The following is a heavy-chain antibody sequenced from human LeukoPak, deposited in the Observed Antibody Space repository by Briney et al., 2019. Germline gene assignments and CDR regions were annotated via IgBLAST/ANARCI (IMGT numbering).Heavy chain of an antibody. CDR1: GGSFSNYY. CDR3: ARSVVLYYFDY. Sequence: PSETLSLTCSVSGGSFSNYYWSWIRQPPGKGLEWIGFIYYSGTTDYNPSLKSRVTISVDTSKKQFSLKLTSVTAADTAVYYCARSVVLYYFDYWGQGALVTVSS. J-gene: IGHJ4*02. CDR2: IYYSGTT. V-gene: IGHV4-59*01. D-gene: IGHD2-2*01.